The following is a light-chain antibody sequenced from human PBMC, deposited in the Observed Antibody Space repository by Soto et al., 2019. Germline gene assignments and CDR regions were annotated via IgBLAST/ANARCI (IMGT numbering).Light chain of an antibody. V-gene: IGKV3-20*01. J-gene: IGKJ2*01. CDR1: QSVRSNY. CDR2: GAS. CDR3: QQYGSSPPYT. Sequence: EIVLTQTPGTLSLSLGERATLSCRASQSVRSNYLAWYQHIPGQAPRLLIYGASSRATGVPDRFSGSGSGIDFTLTISRLEPEDFAVYYCQQYGSSPPYTFGQGTKLEIK.